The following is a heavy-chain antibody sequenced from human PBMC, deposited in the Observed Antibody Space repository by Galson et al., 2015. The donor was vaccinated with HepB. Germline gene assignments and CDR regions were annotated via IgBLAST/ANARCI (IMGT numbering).Heavy chain of an antibody. CDR1: GFTFVNYW. Sequence: SLRLSCAASGFTFVNYWIHWVRQAPGEGPVWVSRINGDGTNTTYADSVKGRFTISRDNAKNTLYLQMNGLRAEDTAVYYCARVRGRYQYDAFDIWGQGTMVSVSS. J-gene: IGHJ3*02. CDR2: INGDGTNT. V-gene: IGHV3-74*01. CDR3: ARVRGRYQYDAFDI. D-gene: IGHD2-2*01.